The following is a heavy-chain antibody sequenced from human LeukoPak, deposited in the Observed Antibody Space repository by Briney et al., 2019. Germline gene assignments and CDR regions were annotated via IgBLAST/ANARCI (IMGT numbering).Heavy chain of an antibody. J-gene: IGHJ4*02. D-gene: IGHD3-10*01. CDR3: AREHMVRGVINR. CDR1: GGSISNYY. Sequence: SETLSLTCTVSGGSISNYYWSWIRQPAGKRLEWLGRIYSSGSTNYNPSLESRVTVSVDTSKNQFSLKLSSVTAAGTAVYYCAREHMVRGVINRWGQGALVTVSS. V-gene: IGHV4-4*07. CDR2: IYSSGST.